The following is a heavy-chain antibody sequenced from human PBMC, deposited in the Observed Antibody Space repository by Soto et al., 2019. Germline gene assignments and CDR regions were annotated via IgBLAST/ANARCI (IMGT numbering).Heavy chain of an antibody. CDR3: ARADCISTSCYPYYFDY. CDR1: GGTFSSYA. J-gene: IGHJ4*02. Sequence: ASVKVSCKASGGTFSSYAMHWVRQAPGQRLEWMGWINAGNGNTKYSQKFQGRVTITRDTSASTAYMELSSLRSEDTAVYYCARADCISTSCYPYYFDYWGQGTLVTVSS. CDR2: INAGNGNT. D-gene: IGHD2-2*01. V-gene: IGHV1-3*01.